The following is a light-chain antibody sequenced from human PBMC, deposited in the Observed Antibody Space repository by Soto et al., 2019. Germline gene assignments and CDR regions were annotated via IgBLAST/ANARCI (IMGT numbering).Light chain of an antibody. CDR3: GTWDSSLSVHV. CDR1: SSNIGNNY. Sequence: QSVLTQPPSVSAAPGQKVTISCSGTSSNIGNNYVSWYQQLPGTAPKLLIYDNNKRPSGIPDRFSGSESGTSATLGITGLQTGDEADYYCGTWDSSLSVHVFGTGTKLTVL. CDR2: DNN. V-gene: IGLV1-51*01. J-gene: IGLJ1*01.